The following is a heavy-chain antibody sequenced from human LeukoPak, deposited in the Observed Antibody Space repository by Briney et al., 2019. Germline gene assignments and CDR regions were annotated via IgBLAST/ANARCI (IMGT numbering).Heavy chain of an antibody. D-gene: IGHD6-6*01. J-gene: IGHJ4*02. CDR2: INSDGSST. Sequence: GGSLRLSCAASGFTFSSYWMHWVRQAPGKGLVWVSRINSDGSSTSYADSVKGRYTISRDNAKNTLYLQMNSLRAEDTAVYYCARAGAIAAHDYWGQGTLVTVSS. CDR1: GFTFSSYW. CDR3: ARAGAIAAHDY. V-gene: IGHV3-74*01.